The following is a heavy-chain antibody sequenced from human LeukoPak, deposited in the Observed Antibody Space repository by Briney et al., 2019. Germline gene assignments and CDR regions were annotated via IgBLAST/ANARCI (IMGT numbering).Heavy chain of an antibody. J-gene: IGHJ4*02. CDR2: INPNSGGT. D-gene: IGHD1-26*01. CDR1: GYTFTGYY. CDR3: ARDKHIGSYPDDY. V-gene: IGHV1-2*02. Sequence: ASVKVSCKASGYTFTGYYMHWVRQAPGQGLEWMGWINPNSGGTNYAQKFQGRVTMTRDTSISTAYMELSRPRSDDTAVYYCARDKHIGSYPDDYWGQGTLVTVSS.